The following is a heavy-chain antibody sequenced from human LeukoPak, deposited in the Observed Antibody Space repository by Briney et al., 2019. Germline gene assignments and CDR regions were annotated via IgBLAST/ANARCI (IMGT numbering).Heavy chain of an antibody. CDR3: TRLRHSNTDYYYYYGMDV. Sequence: GGSLKLSCEASGFTFSGSAMHWVRQASGKGLEWVGRIISTTDTAYAASVKGRFTISRDDSKNTAYLQMNSLKTEDTAVYYCTRLRHSNTDYYYYYGMDVWGQGTTVTVSS. V-gene: IGHV3-73*01. CDR1: GFTFSGSA. J-gene: IGHJ6*02. CDR2: IISTTDT. D-gene: IGHD2/OR15-2a*01.